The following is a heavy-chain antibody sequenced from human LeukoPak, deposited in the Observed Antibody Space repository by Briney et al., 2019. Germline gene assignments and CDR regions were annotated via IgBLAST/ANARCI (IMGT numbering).Heavy chain of an antibody. J-gene: IGHJ4*02. V-gene: IGHV3-7*01. CDR3: ARVAPNKKIAAKIFDY. D-gene: IGHD6-13*01. CDR1: GFTFSSYW. Sequence: GGSLRLSCAASGFTFSSYWMSWVRQAPGNGLEWVANIKQDGSEKYYVDSVKGRFTISRDNAKNSLYLQMNSLRAEDTAVYYCARVAPNKKIAAKIFDYWGQGTLVTVSS. CDR2: IKQDGSEK.